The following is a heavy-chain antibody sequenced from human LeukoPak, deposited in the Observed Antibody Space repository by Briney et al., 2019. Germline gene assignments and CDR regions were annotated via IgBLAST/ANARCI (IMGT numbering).Heavy chain of an antibody. CDR3: ASSVVGATPFFDY. J-gene: IGHJ4*02. Sequence: GASVKVSCKASGYTFTNYYMHWVRQAPGQGLEWMGIINPSGGSTSYAQKFQGRVTMTRDTSISTAYMELSRLRSDDTAVYYCASSVVGATPFFDYWGQGTLVTVSS. D-gene: IGHD1-26*01. CDR1: GYTFTNYY. V-gene: IGHV1-46*01. CDR2: INPSGGST.